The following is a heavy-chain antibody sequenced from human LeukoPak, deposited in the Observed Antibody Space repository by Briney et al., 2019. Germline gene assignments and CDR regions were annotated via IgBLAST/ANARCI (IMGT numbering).Heavy chain of an antibody. CDR2: INTNTGNP. Sequence: ASVKVSCKASGYTFTSYAMNWVRQAPGQGLEWMGWINTNTGNPTYAQGFTGRFVFPLDTSVSTAYLQISSLKAEDTAVYYCARESSSWPYDAFDIWGQGTMVTVSS. D-gene: IGHD6-13*01. J-gene: IGHJ3*02. V-gene: IGHV7-4-1*02. CDR1: GYTFTSYA. CDR3: ARESSSWPYDAFDI.